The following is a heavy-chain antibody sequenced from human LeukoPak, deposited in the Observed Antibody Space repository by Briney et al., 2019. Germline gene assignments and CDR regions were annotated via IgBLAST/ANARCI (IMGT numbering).Heavy chain of an antibody. V-gene: IGHV3-33*01. D-gene: IGHD3-22*01. Sequence: GGSLRLSCAASGFTFSRYGMHWVRQAPGKGLEWVAVIWYDGSNKYYAESVKGRFTISRDNSKNTLHLQMNSLRAEDTAVYYCARDPPMYYYDEPGSLDAFDIWGQGTMVTVSS. CDR2: IWYDGSNK. CDR1: GFTFSRYG. CDR3: ARDPPMYYYDEPGSLDAFDI. J-gene: IGHJ3*02.